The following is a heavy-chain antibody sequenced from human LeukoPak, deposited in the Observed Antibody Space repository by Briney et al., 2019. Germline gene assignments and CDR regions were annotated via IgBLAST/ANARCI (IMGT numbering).Heavy chain of an antibody. CDR3: ARGTITTGAFDI. D-gene: IGHD3-22*01. CDR2: IYYSGNT. Sequence: SETLSLTCTVSGGSISSGGYYWSWIRQHPGKGLEWIGYIYYSGNTYYNPSLKSRVTISVDTSKNQFSLKLSSMTAADTAVYYCARGTITTGAFDIWGQGTMVTVSS. J-gene: IGHJ3*02. V-gene: IGHV4-31*03. CDR1: GGSISSGGYY.